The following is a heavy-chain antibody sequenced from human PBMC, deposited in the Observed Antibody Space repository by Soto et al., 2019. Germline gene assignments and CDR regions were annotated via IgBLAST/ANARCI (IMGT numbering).Heavy chain of an antibody. V-gene: IGHV1-69*01. CDR1: GGSFSSYA. Sequence: QVQLVQSGAEVKKPGSSVKVSCKASGGSFSSYAISWVRQATGQGLEWMGGIIPIFGTANYAQKLQGRVTITADESTSTAYMELSSLRSEDTAVYYSARVFPPAPNDFWSGYFDYWGQGTLVTVSS. D-gene: IGHD3-3*01. CDR2: IIPIFGTA. J-gene: IGHJ4*02. CDR3: ARVFPPAPNDFWSGYFDY.